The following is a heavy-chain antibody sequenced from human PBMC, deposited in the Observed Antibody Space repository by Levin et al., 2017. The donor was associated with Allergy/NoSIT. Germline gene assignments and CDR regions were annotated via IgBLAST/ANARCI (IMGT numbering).Heavy chain of an antibody. V-gene: IGHV3-13*01. Sequence: GGSLRLSCAASGFTFSSYDMHWVRQATGKGLEWVSAIGTAGDTYYPGSVKGRFTISRENAKNSLYLQMNSLRAGDTAVYYCARGGVERCSGGSCYWGYFDLWGRGTLVTVSS. CDR3: ARGGVERCSGGSCYWGYFDL. J-gene: IGHJ2*01. D-gene: IGHD2-15*01. CDR2: IGTAGDT. CDR1: GFTFSSYD.